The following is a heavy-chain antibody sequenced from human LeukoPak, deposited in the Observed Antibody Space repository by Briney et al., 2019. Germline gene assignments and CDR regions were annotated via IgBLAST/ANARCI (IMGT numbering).Heavy chain of an antibody. CDR2: IYYSGST. V-gene: IGHV4-59*01. Sequence: PSETLSLTCTVSGGSISSYYWSWIRQPPGKGLEWIGYIYYSGSTNYNPSLKSRVTISVDTSKNQFSLKLSSVTAADTAVYYCARAGIVATIWNPIAVASPGDYWGQGTLVTVSS. J-gene: IGHJ4*02. CDR1: GGSISSYY. D-gene: IGHD5-12*01. CDR3: ARAGIVATIWNPIAVASPGDY.